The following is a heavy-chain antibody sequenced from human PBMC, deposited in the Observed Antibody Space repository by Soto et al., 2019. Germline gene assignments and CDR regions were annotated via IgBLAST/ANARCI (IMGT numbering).Heavy chain of an antibody. CDR2: ISANNGNT. J-gene: IGHJ4*02. CDR1: GYTFTSYG. V-gene: IGHV1-18*01. D-gene: IGHD1-26*01. Sequence: QVQLVQSGAEVKKPGASVKVSCKASGYTFTSYGISWVRQAPGQGLEWMGWISANNGNTNYAQKLQGRVTMTTATATSTAYSALRRLGADDTAVYYCARDRGSYALDYWGQGTLVTVSS. CDR3: ARDRGSYALDY.